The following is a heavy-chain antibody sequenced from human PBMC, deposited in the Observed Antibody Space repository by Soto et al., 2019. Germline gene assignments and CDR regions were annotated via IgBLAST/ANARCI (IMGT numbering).Heavy chain of an antibody. J-gene: IGHJ5*02. CDR3: ARIEPGGVGTRPNWLEP. CDR2: INAGNGNT. Sequence: RLEWMGWINAGNGNTKYSQQFQGRVTITRDTSASTAYMELNSLRSEDTAVYYCARIEPGGVGTRPNWLEPWGQGTLVTVSS. D-gene: IGHD2-21*02. V-gene: IGHV1-3*01.